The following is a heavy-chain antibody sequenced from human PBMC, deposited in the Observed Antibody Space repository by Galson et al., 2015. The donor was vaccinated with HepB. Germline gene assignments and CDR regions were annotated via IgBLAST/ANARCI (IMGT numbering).Heavy chain of an antibody. CDR1: GFIFSKYW. D-gene: IGHD3-22*01. Sequence: SLRLSCAASGFIFSKYWMSWVRRAPGKGLEWVAHINEDGSAKYYVDSVKGRFTISRDNAKNSVYLQMDSLRVEDTAVYYCARLLGYYPNSAYGYWGQGTLVTVSS. J-gene: IGHJ4*02. CDR2: INEDGSAK. CDR3: ARLLGYYPNSAYGY. V-gene: IGHV3-7*03.